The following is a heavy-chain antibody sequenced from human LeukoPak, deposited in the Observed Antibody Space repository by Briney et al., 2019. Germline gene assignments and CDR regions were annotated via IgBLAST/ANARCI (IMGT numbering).Heavy chain of an antibody. V-gene: IGHV4-30-2*01. J-gene: IGHJ6*03. CDR2: IYHSGST. Sequence: PSETLSLTCTVSGGSISSGGYYWSWIRQPPGKGLEWIGYIYHSGSTYYNPSLKSRVTISVDRSKNQFSLKLSSVTAADTAVYYCARVRYQPHYYYYMDVWGKGTTVTVSS. D-gene: IGHD2-2*01. CDR3: ARVRYQPHYYYYMDV. CDR1: GGSISSGGYY.